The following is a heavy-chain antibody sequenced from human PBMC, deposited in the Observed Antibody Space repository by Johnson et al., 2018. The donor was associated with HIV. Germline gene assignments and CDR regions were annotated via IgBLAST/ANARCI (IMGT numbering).Heavy chain of an antibody. Sequence: VQLVESGGGLVKPGRSLRLSCAASGFTFSSYGMHWVRQAPGKGLEWVAVIWYDGSNKYYADSVKGRFTISRDNSKNTLYLQMNSLRAEDTAVYYCAKDLEEGQQWLIGAFDIWGQGTMVTVSS. D-gene: IGHD6-19*01. CDR1: GFTFSSYG. V-gene: IGHV3-33*06. J-gene: IGHJ3*02. CDR2: IWYDGSNK. CDR3: AKDLEEGQQWLIGAFDI.